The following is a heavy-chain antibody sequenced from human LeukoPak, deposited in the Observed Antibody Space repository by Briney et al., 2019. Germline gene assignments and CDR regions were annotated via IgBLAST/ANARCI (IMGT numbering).Heavy chain of an antibody. Sequence: GESLKISCKGSGYSFTTYWIACVRQMPGKGLEWMGIIYLGDSDTRYSPSFQGQVTISADKSITTAYLQWSRLKASDTAMYYCARRRHSGWSDLDPFDYWGQGTLVAVSS. D-gene: IGHD6-19*01. J-gene: IGHJ4*02. CDR3: ARRRHSGWSDLDPFDY. CDR2: IYLGDSDT. V-gene: IGHV5-51*01. CDR1: GYSFTTYW.